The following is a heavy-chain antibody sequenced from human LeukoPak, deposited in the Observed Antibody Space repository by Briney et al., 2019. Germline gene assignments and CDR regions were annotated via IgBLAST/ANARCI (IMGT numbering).Heavy chain of an antibody. V-gene: IGHV3-21*01. CDR3: ARDYDKAFDI. J-gene: IGHJ3*02. D-gene: IGHD3-16*01. CDR1: GFTFSSYS. Sequence: GGSLRLSCAASGFTFSSYSMNWVRQAPGKGLEWVSSISSSGSYIYYADSVKDRFTISRDNAKNSLYLQMNSLRAEDTAVYYCARDYDKAFDIWGQGTMVTVSS. CDR2: ISSSGSYI.